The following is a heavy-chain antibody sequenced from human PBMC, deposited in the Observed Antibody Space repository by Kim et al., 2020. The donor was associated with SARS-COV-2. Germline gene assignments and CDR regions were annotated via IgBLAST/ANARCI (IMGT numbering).Heavy chain of an antibody. J-gene: IGHJ6*02. V-gene: IGHV1-24*01. D-gene: IGHD6-19*01. CDR1: GYTLTELS. Sequence: ASVKVSCKVFGYTLTELSMHWVRQAPGKGLEWMGGFDPEDGETIYAQKFQGRVTMTEDTSTDTAYMELSSLRSEDTAVYYCATGPAVAGTLVHYYYYYGMDVWGQGTTVTVSS. CDR2: FDPEDGET. CDR3: ATGPAVAGTLVHYYYYYGMDV.